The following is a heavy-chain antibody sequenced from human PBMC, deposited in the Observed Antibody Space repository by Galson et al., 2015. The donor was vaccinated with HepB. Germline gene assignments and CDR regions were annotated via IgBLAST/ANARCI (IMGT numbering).Heavy chain of an antibody. CDR3: AHSPQNRVYGSGSRPFDY. CDR2: IYWDDDK. Sequence: PALVKPTQTLTLTCTFSGFSLSTSGVGVGWIRQPPGKALEWLALIYWDDDKRYSPSLKSRLTITKDTSKNQVVLTMTNMDPVDTATYYCAHSPQNRVYGSGSRPFDYWGQGTLVTVSS. D-gene: IGHD3-10*01. CDR1: GFSLSTSGVG. J-gene: IGHJ4*02. V-gene: IGHV2-5*02.